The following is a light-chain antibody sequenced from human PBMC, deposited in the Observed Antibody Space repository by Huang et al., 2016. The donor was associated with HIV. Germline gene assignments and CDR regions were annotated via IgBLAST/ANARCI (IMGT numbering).Light chain of an antibody. V-gene: IGKV3-15*01. CDR3: QQYNNWPRT. J-gene: IGKJ1*01. CDR1: QSVSSN. Sequence: EIVMTQSPAPLSVSPGERATLSCRAGQSVSSNLAWYQQKPGQSPRLLSYNTTTRATGAPARFSGSGSGTEFTLTISSLQSEDFAVYYCQQYNNWPRTFGQGTKVDIK. CDR2: NTT.